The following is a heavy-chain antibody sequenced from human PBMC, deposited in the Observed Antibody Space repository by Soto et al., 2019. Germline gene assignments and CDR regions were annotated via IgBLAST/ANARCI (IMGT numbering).Heavy chain of an antibody. Sequence: QVQLVESGGGVVQPGTSLRLSCEASGFTFRTYAMHWVRQAPGKGLEWVAVISYDGTNKYYADSLKGRFTISRDNSKNSLYLQMNRLRPEDTALYRCARDGGAYWGQGTLVIVSS. CDR2: ISYDGTNK. D-gene: IGHD3-16*01. J-gene: IGHJ4*02. CDR3: ARDGGAY. V-gene: IGHV3-30-3*01. CDR1: GFTFRTYA.